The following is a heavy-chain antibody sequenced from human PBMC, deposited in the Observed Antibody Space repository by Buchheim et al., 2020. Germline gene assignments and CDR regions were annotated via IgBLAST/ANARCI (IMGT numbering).Heavy chain of an antibody. Sequence: EVQLLESGGGLVQPGGSLRLSCAASGFTFSSYAMSWVRQAPGKGLEWVSAISGSGGSTSYADSVKGRFTISRDNSKNTLYLQMNSLRAEDTAVYYCAKSRSSSSWLQRYYLDYWGQGTL. CDR2: ISGSGGST. V-gene: IGHV3-23*01. J-gene: IGHJ4*02. CDR1: GFTFSSYA. D-gene: IGHD6-13*01. CDR3: AKSRSSSSWLQRYYLDY.